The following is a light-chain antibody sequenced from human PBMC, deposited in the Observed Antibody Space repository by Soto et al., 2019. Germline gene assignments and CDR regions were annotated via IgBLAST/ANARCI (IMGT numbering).Light chain of an antibody. CDR1: QSLTIKY. Sequence: IVLTQSPGTLSLSPGDRATLYCRASQSLTIKYIAWYQQKPGQAPRLLIYAASSRATGIPDRFSGSGSGTDFTLTISRLEPEDSAVYYCQQYGNSFGGGTKVEIK. J-gene: IGKJ4*01. CDR2: AAS. V-gene: IGKV3-20*01. CDR3: QQYGNS.